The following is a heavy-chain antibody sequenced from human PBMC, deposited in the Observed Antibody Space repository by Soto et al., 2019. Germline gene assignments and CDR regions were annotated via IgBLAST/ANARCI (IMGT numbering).Heavy chain of an antibody. J-gene: IGHJ4*01. CDR2: IXYTGTX. V-gene: IGHV4-34*01. Sequence: XXTLSLTCAVNCRSFTGYSWTWIRQAPGXGLDWIGEIXYTGTXNYSQSLKSRVXVSVDTSXXQFSLELRYVSAEDTAVYYCAREGGSGWYYYDYWGNGTLVTVYS. CDR1: CRSFTGYS. CDR3: AREGGSGWYYYDY. D-gene: IGHD6-19*01.